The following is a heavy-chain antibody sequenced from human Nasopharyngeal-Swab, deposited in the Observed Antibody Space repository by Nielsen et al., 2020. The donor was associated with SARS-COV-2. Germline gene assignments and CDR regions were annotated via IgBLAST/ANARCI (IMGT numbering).Heavy chain of an antibody. CDR2: ITPFNGNA. J-gene: IGHJ6*02. CDR1: GFSITYRF. V-gene: IGHV1-45*02. Sequence: CKASGFSITYRFLHWMRQAPGQALERMGWITPFNGNAKYAQKFQGRVSITRDGSRTTASLELSSLRPDDTAMYFCASGQCINGVCNPTDGLDVWGQGTSVTVS. D-gene: IGHD2-8*01. CDR3: ASGQCINGVCNPTDGLDV.